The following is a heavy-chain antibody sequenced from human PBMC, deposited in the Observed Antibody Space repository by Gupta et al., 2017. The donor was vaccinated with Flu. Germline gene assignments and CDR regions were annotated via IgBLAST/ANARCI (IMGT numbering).Heavy chain of an antibody. D-gene: IGHD6-13*01. CDR2: INHSGST. J-gene: IGHJ4*02. V-gene: IGHV4-34*01. CDR3: ARAAIIMTPSTIIAAAGTPPSNGYYFDY. CDR1: GGSFSGYY. Sequence: QVQLQQWGAGLLKPSETLSLTCAVYGGSFSGYYWSWIRQPPGKGLEWIGEINHSGSTNYNPSLKSRVTISVDTSKNQFSLKLSSVTAADTAVYYCARAAIIMTPSTIIAAAGTPPSNGYYFDYWGQGTLVTVSS.